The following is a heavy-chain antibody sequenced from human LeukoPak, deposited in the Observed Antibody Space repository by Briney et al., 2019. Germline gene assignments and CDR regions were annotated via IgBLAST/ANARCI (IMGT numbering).Heavy chain of an antibody. CDR2: IWYDGSNK. Sequence: GRSLRLSCAASGFTFSSYGMHWVRQAPGKGLEWVAVIWYDGSNKYYADSVKGRFTISRDNSKNTLYLQMNSLRAEDTAVYYCAREGIIAVAGTPYYGMDVWGQGPRSPSP. J-gene: IGHJ6*02. D-gene: IGHD6-19*01. CDR3: AREGIIAVAGTPYYGMDV. V-gene: IGHV3-33*01. CDR1: GFTFSSYG.